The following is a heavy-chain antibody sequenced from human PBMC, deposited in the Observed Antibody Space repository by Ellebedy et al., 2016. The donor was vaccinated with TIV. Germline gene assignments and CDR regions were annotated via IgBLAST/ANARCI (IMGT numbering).Heavy chain of an antibody. J-gene: IGHJ4*02. CDR2: IVVGSGNT. V-gene: IGHV1-58*01. Sequence: ASVKVSCKASGFTFTSSAVQWVRQARGQRLEWIGWIVVGSGNTYYAQKFQERVTITRDMSTSTAYMELSSLRSEDTAVYYYAANRDSYGPNYYFDYWGQGTLVTVSS. CDR1: GFTFTSSA. CDR3: AANRDSYGPNYYFDY. D-gene: IGHD5-18*01.